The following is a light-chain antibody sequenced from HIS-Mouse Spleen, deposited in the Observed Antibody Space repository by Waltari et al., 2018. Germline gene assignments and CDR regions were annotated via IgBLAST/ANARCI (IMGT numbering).Light chain of an antibody. Sequence: QTVVTQEPSLTVSPGGTVTLTCASRTGASPAGYYPNWFQQKPGQAPRALIYSTSNKHYWTPARFSGSLLGGKAALTLSGVQPEDEAEYYCLLYYGGAHPLVFGGGTKLTVL. CDR3: LLYYGGAHPLV. CDR1: TGASPAGYY. V-gene: IGLV7-43*01. CDR2: STS. J-gene: IGLJ3*02.